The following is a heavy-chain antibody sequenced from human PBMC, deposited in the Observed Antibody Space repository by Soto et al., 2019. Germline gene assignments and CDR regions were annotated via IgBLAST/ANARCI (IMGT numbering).Heavy chain of an antibody. V-gene: IGHV3-66*01. CDR1: GFTVSSNY. D-gene: IGHD6-19*01. CDR3: ARGSSGWSNWFDP. Sequence: EVQLVESGGGLVQPGGSLRLSCAASGFTVSSNYMSWVRQAPGKGLEWVSGIYSGGSTYYADSVKGRFTISRDNSKNTLYLQMNSLRAEDTAVYYCARGSSGWSNWFDPWGQGTLVTVSS. CDR2: IYSGGST. J-gene: IGHJ5*02.